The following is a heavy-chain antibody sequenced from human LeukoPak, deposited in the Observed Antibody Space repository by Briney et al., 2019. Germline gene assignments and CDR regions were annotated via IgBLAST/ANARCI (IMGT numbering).Heavy chain of an antibody. CDR3: ARDGASSGPPDDAFDI. D-gene: IGHD6-25*01. Sequence: SETLSLTCAVYGGSFSGYYWSWIRQPPGKGLDWIGEINHSGSTNYNPSLKSRVTISVGTSKNQFSLKLSSVTAADTAVYYCARDGASSGPPDDAFDIWGQGTMVTVSS. CDR1: GGSFSGYY. J-gene: IGHJ3*02. V-gene: IGHV4-34*01. CDR2: INHSGST.